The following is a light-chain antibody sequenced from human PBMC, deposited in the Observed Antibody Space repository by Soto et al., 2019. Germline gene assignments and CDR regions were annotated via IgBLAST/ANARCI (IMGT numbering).Light chain of an antibody. Sequence: EIVLTQSPGTLSLSPGERATLSCKASQSFGNNYLAWYQQKPGQAPMLLIYGASTRATGIPDRFSGSGSGTDFPLIISRLEPEDFAVYYCQQYVSSPLTFGRGTKADIK. CDR1: QSFGNNY. CDR3: QQYVSSPLT. V-gene: IGKV3-20*01. J-gene: IGKJ4*01. CDR2: GAS.